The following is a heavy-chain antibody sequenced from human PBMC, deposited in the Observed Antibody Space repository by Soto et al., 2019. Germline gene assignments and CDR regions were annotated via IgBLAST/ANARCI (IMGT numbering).Heavy chain of an antibody. CDR1: GFTYSSCW. D-gene: IGHD3-16*02. CDR3: ARDAEDYVWGNYPPGY. J-gene: IGHJ4*02. Sequence: ADSLRPSFQPSGFTYSSCWMNGSRQAPGKGLEWVAKIKQDGSETYYVDSVKGRFTISRDNAKNSLFLQMNSLRAEDAAVYYCARDAEDYVWGNYPPGYWGQGT. CDR2: IKQDGSET. V-gene: IGHV3-7*01.